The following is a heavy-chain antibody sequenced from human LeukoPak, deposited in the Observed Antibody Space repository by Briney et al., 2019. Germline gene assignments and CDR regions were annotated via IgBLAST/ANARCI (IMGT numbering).Heavy chain of an antibody. Sequence: PGGSLRLSCAASGFTFSSYSMNWVRQAPGKGLEWVSYISSSGSTIYYADSVKGRFTISRDNAKNSLYLQMNSLRAEDTAVYYCARAESYYDSSGYYGWGQGTLVTVSS. CDR2: ISSSGSTI. J-gene: IGHJ4*02. V-gene: IGHV3-48*04. CDR3: ARAESYYDSSGYYG. CDR1: GFTFSSYS. D-gene: IGHD3-22*01.